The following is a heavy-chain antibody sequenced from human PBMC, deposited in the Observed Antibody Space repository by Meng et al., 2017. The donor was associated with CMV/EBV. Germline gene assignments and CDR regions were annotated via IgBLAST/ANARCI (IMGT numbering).Heavy chain of an antibody. J-gene: IGHJ5*02. CDR2: INHSGST. Sequence: GSLRLSCAVYGGSFSGYYWSWIRQPPGKGLERIGEINHSGSTNYNPSLKSRVTISVDTSKNQFSLKLSSVTAADTAVYYCARGRGYSYGPTTGGCWFDPWGQGTLVTVSS. V-gene: IGHV4-34*01. D-gene: IGHD5-18*01. CDR1: GGSFSGYY. CDR3: ARGRGYSYGPTTGGCWFDP.